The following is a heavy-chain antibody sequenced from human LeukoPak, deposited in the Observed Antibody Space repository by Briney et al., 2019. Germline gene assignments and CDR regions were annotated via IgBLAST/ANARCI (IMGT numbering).Heavy chain of an antibody. CDR2: INPNSGGT. J-gene: IGHJ6*02. V-gene: IGHV1-2*02. CDR3: ASGYRGSSWYRADTLLQLAGYYYYYGMDV. Sequence: ASVKVSCKASGYTFTGYYMHWVRQAPGQGLEWMGWINPNSGGTNYAQKFQGRVTMTRDTSISTAYMELSRLRSDDTAVYYCASGYRGSSWYRADTLLQLAGYYYYYGMDVWGQGTTVTVSS. CDR1: GYTFTGYY. D-gene: IGHD6-13*01.